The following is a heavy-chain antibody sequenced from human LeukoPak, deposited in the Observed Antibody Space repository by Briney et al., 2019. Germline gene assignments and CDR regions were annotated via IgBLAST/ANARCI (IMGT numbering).Heavy chain of an antibody. J-gene: IGHJ4*01. V-gene: IGHV3-23*01. CDR3: ARDPYSSGWYYFDY. CDR1: GFTFSSFA. Sequence: GGSVRLSCAASGFTFSSFAMSWVRQAPGKGLEWVSTISGSGGSTYYADSVKGRFTISRDNSKNTLFLQMNSLRAEDTAIYYCARDPYSSGWYYFDYWGHGTLVTVSS. CDR2: ISGSGGST. D-gene: IGHD6-13*01.